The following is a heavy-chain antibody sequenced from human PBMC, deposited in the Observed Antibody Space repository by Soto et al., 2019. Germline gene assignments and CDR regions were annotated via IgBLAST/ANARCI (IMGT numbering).Heavy chain of an antibody. CDR1: GDSVSSNSAA. CDR3: ARDTRIAVAGTEESESKFDY. CDR2: TYYRSKWYN. V-gene: IGHV6-1*01. D-gene: IGHD6-19*01. J-gene: IGHJ4*02. Sequence: SQTLSLTCAISGDSVSSNSAAWNWIRQSPSRGLEWLGRTYYRSKWYNDYAVSVKSRITINPDTSKNQFSLQLNPVTPEDTAVYYCARDTRIAVAGTEESESKFDYWGQGTLVTVSS.